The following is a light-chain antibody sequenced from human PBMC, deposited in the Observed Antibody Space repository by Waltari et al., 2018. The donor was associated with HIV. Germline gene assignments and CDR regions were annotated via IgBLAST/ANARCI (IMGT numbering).Light chain of an antibody. CDR1: QSVSYSSNNKNY. J-gene: IGKJ5*01. CDR2: WAS. V-gene: IGKV4-1*01. CDR3: QQYYSSPMT. Sequence: DIVMTQSPDSLAVSLGERATINCKSSQSVSYSSNNKNYLAWYQQKPGQPPKLLIYWASTRESGVPDRFSGSGSGTDFTLTISSLQAEDVAVYYCQQYYSSPMTFGQGTRLELK.